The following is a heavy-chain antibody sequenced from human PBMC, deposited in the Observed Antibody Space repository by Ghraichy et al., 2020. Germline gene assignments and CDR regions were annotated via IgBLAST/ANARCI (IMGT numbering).Heavy chain of an antibody. J-gene: IGHJ4*02. D-gene: IGHD3-16*01. Sequence: GGSLRLPCAASGFTLSNYWMHWVRQAPGKGLVWVSHINSDGSTTDYADSVKGRFTISRDNAKNTLFLQMNSLRVEDTAVYFCARRLWGESSWWGQGTLVTVSS. V-gene: IGHV3-74*01. CDR3: ARRLWGESSW. CDR2: INSDGSTT. CDR1: GFTLSNYW.